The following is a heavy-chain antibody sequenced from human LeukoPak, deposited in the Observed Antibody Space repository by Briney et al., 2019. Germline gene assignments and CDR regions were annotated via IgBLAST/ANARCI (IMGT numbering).Heavy chain of an antibody. V-gene: IGHV4-34*01. CDR2: INHSGST. Sequence: SETLSLTCAVYGGSFSGYYWSWIRQPPGKGLEWIGEINHSGSTNYNPSLKSRVTISVDTSKNQFSLKLSSVTDADTAVYYCATPGHSSGYYYDYWGQGTLVTVSS. D-gene: IGHD3-22*01. CDR3: ATPGHSSGYYYDY. CDR1: GGSFSGYY. J-gene: IGHJ4*02.